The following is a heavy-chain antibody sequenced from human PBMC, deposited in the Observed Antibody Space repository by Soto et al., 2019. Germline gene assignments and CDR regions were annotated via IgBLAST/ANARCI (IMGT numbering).Heavy chain of an antibody. V-gene: IGHV4-34*01. D-gene: IGHD6-6*01. J-gene: IGHJ3*02. CDR2: INHSGST. Sequence: SETLSLTCAVYGGSFGGHYGSWIRQPPGKGLEWIGEINHSGSTNYNPSLKSRVTISVDTSKNQFSLKLSSVTAADTAVYYCARDGAARPLRAFDIWGQGTMVTVSS. CDR1: GGSFGGHY. CDR3: ARDGAARPLRAFDI.